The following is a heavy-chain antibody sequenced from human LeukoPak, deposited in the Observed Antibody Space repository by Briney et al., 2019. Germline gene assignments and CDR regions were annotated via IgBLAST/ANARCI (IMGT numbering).Heavy chain of an antibody. Sequence: PGGSLRLSCAASGFTFSSYGMHWVRQAPGKGLEWVAFIRYDGSNKYYADSVKGRFTISRDNSKNTLYLQMNSLRAEDTAVSYCAKAGYGSGWYSPNAFDIWGQGTMVTVSS. D-gene: IGHD6-19*01. V-gene: IGHV3-30*02. J-gene: IGHJ3*02. CDR1: GFTFSSYG. CDR3: AKAGYGSGWYSPNAFDI. CDR2: IRYDGSNK.